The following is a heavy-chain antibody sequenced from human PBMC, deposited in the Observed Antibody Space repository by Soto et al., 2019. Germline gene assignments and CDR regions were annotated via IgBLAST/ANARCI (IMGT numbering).Heavy chain of an antibody. CDR3: ATGRSVVPAGTYYYYYYYMDV. V-gene: IGHV1-24*01. J-gene: IGHJ6*03. D-gene: IGHD2-2*01. Sequence: ASVKVSCKVSGYTLTELSMHWVRQAPGKGLEWMGGFDPEDGETIYAQKFQGRVTMTEDTSTDTAYMELSSLRSEDTAVYYCATGRSVVPAGTYYYYYYYMDVWGKGTTVTVSS. CDR2: FDPEDGET. CDR1: GYTLTELS.